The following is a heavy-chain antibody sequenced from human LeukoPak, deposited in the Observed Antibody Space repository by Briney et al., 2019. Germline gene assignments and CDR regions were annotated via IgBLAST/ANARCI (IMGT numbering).Heavy chain of an antibody. CDR3: ARVNSGYPDY. J-gene: IGHJ4*02. CDR2: IYYSGST. CDR1: GGSIISSSYH. V-gene: IGHV4-39*07. D-gene: IGHD3-22*01. Sequence: SETLSLTCTVSGGSIISSSYHWGWIRQPPGRGLEWIGSIYYSGSTYYNPSLKSRVTISVDTSKNKFSLKLSSVTAADTAVYYCARVNSGYPDYWGQGTLVTVSS.